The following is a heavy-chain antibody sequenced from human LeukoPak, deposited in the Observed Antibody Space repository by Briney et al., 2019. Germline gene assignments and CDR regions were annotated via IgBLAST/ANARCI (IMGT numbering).Heavy chain of an antibody. J-gene: IGHJ5*02. CDR1: GFTFSSYA. D-gene: IGHD1-1*01. CDR3: AKESGGTSYNWSDP. Sequence: AGGSLRLSCAASGFTFSSYAMSWVRQAPGKGLEWVSAISGSGGSTYYADSVKGRFTISRDNSKNTLYLQMNSLRAEDTAVYYCAKESGGTSYNWSDPWGQGTLVTVSS. CDR2: ISGSGGST. V-gene: IGHV3-23*01.